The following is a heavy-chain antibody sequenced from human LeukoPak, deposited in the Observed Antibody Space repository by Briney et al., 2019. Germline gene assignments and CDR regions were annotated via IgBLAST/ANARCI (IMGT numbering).Heavy chain of an antibody. J-gene: IGHJ4*02. CDR1: GFSLSTSGVG. Sequence: SGPTLVNPTQTLTLTCTFSGFSLSTSGVGVGWLRQPPGKALEWLALIYWNDDKRYSPSLRSRLTITKDTSKNQVVLTMTNMDPVDTATYYCAHRWLQTDQFDYWGQGTLVTVSS. V-gene: IGHV2-5*01. CDR3: AHRWLQTDQFDY. D-gene: IGHD5-24*01. CDR2: IYWNDDK.